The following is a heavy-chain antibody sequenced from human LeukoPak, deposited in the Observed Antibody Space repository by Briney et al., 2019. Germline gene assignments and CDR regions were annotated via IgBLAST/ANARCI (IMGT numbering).Heavy chain of an antibody. CDR1: GGSINSGSYY. D-gene: IGHD5-12*01. CDR3: ARSGYSGYDGRLGGGWFDP. V-gene: IGHV4-61*02. CDR2: IYTSGST. J-gene: IGHJ5*02. Sequence: SETLSLTCTVSGGSINSGSYYWRWIRQPAGKGLEWIGRIYTSGSTDYNPSLKSRVTISVDTSKNQVSLKLSSVTAADTAVYYCARSGYSGYDGRLGGGWFDPWGQGTLVTVSS.